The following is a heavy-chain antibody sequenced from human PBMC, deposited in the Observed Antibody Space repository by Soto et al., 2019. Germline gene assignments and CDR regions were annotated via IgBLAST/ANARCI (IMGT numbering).Heavy chain of an antibody. D-gene: IGHD5-18*01. CDR2: IIPIFGTA. Sequence: QVQLVQSGAEVKKPGSSVKVSCKASGGTFSSYAISWVRQAPGQGLEWMGGIIPIFGTANYAQKFQGRVTITADESTSTAYMELSSLRSEDTVVYYCARDIRRYSYGPNWFDPWGQGTLVTVSS. CDR1: GGTFSSYA. J-gene: IGHJ5*02. V-gene: IGHV1-69*01. CDR3: ARDIRRYSYGPNWFDP.